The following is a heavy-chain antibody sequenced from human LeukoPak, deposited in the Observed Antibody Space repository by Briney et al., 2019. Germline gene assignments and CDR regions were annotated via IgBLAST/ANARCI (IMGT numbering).Heavy chain of an antibody. V-gene: IGHV4-39*07. CDR1: CGSITIRGSY. CDR2: IDYSGST. J-gene: IGHJ6*03. Sequence: SETLSLTCTVSCGSITIRGSYWGWVRQPPGKGLEWIGVIDYSGSTYYNPSLKRRVTISVDTSKNQFSLKLSSVTAADTAVYYCARVRPWSYGSGSRQYYYMDVWGKGTTVTISS. D-gene: IGHD3-10*01. CDR3: ARVRPWSYGSGSRQYYYMDV.